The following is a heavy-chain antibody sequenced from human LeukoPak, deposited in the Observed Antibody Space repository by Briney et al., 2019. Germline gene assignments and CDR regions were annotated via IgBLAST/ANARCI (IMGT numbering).Heavy chain of an antibody. CDR1: GGSFSGYY. Sequence: SETLSLTCAVYGGSFSGYYWSWIRQPPGKGLEWIGEINHSGSTNYNPSLKSRVTISVDTSKNQFSLKLSSVTAADTAVYYCARVGQTVTYYFDCWGQRTLVTASP. V-gene: IGHV4-34*01. J-gene: IGHJ4*02. D-gene: IGHD4-17*01. CDR3: ARVGQTVTYYFDC. CDR2: INHSGST.